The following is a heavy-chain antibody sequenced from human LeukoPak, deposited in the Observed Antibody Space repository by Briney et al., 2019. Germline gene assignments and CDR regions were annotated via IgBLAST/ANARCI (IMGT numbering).Heavy chain of an antibody. CDR2: IYYSGST. Sequence: PSETLSLTCTVSGGSISSYYWSWIRQPPGNGLEWIGYIYYSGSTNYNPSLKSRVTMSVDTSKNQFSLKLSSVTAADTAVYYCARGARTAAGTFCFDYWGQGTLVTVSS. J-gene: IGHJ4*02. D-gene: IGHD6-13*01. CDR1: GGSISSYY. CDR3: ARGARTAAGTFCFDY. V-gene: IGHV4-59*12.